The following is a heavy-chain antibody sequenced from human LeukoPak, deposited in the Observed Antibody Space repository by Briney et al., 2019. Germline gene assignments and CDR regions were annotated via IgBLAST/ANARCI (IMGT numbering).Heavy chain of an antibody. Sequence: PGGSLRLSCAASGFTFSSYSMNWVRQAPGKGVEWVSSISSSSSYIYYADSVKGRFTISRDNAKNSLYLQMNSLRAEDTAVYYCARRDWGYFDYWGQGTLVTVSS. D-gene: IGHD2-21*02. J-gene: IGHJ4*02. CDR1: GFTFSSYS. CDR2: ISSSSSYI. CDR3: ARRDWGYFDY. V-gene: IGHV3-21*01.